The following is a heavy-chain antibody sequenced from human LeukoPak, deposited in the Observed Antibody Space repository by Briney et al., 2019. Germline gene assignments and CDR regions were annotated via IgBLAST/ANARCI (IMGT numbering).Heavy chain of an antibody. J-gene: IGHJ4*02. CDR2: INSDGSWT. CDR1: GNYW. D-gene: IGHD5-24*01. Sequence: GGSLRLSCAASGNYWMHWVRQAPGKGLVWVSHINSDGSWTSYADSVKGRFTISKDNAKNTVYLQMNSLRAEDTAVYYCAKDQPAEMATIMYFDYWGQGTLVTVSS. CDR3: AKDQPAEMATIMYFDY. V-gene: IGHV3-74*01.